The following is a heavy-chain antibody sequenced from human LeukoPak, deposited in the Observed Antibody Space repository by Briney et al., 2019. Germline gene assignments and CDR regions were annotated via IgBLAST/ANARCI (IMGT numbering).Heavy chain of an antibody. CDR3: ARAVMVRGTWGMDV. D-gene: IGHD3-10*01. CDR1: GGSFRGYY. J-gene: IGHJ6*02. Sequence: PSETLSLTCAVYGGSFRGYYWSWIRQPPGKGLEWIGEINHSGSTNYNPSLKSRVTISVDTSKNQFSLKLSSVTAADTAVYYCARAVMVRGTWGMDVWGQGTTVTVSS. V-gene: IGHV4-34*01. CDR2: INHSGST.